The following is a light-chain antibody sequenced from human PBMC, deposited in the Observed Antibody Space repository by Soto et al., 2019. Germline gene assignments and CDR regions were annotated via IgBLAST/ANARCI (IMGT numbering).Light chain of an antibody. V-gene: IGKV3-15*01. CDR2: GAP. Sequence: EVVMTQSPVTLSVSPGERATLSCRASQSITTNLAWYQQKPGQAPRLLIYGAPTRATGVPARFSGSGSGTQFTLTISSLQSEHFALYYCQQYNDWPPKRTFGQGTRVDFK. CDR1: QSITTN. J-gene: IGKJ1*01. CDR3: QQYNDWPPKRT.